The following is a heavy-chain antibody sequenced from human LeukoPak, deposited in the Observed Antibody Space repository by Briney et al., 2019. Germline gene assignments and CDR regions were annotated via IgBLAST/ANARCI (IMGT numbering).Heavy chain of an antibody. J-gene: IGHJ6*03. V-gene: IGHV1-46*01. CDR2: INPSRGST. Sequence: ASVTVSCKASGYTFTIYYMHWVRQAPGQGLEWMGIINPSRGSTSYAQKFQGRGTMTRDMSTSTVYMELSSLRSEDTAVYYCASHRPDYGDPRPYYYYMDVWGKGTTVTVSS. CDR1: GYTFTIYY. CDR3: ASHRPDYGDPRPYYYYMDV. D-gene: IGHD4-17*01.